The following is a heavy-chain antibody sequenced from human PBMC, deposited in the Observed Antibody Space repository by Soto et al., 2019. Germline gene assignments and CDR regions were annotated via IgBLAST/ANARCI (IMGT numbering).Heavy chain of an antibody. J-gene: IGHJ3*02. V-gene: IGHV1-2*02. CDR1: GYPVTAYY. CDR3: ARGGGVGVAGSAAFDM. CDR2: INPATGAA. D-gene: IGHD3-3*01. Sequence: QLHLVQSGAVVKKPGASVTVSCSASGYPVTAYYMHWVRQAPGRGLEWMGGINPATGAAKYTQTCQGRVTMARDTSAGIVFMELSGLTSEDTAVFYCARGGGVGVAGSAAFDMWGQGTLVTVSS.